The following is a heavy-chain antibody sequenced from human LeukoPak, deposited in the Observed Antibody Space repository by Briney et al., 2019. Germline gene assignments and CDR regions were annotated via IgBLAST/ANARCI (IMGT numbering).Heavy chain of an antibody. CDR2: INHSGST. Sequence: SETLSLTCAVYGGSFSGYYWIWIRQPPEKGLEWIGEINHSGSTYYNPSLKSRVTISLDTSENQFSMKLSSVTAADTAVYYCARDRDVRKGFDYWGQGTLVTVSS. CDR3: ARDRDVRKGFDY. CDR1: GGSFSGYY. D-gene: IGHD6-6*01. J-gene: IGHJ4*02. V-gene: IGHV4-34*01.